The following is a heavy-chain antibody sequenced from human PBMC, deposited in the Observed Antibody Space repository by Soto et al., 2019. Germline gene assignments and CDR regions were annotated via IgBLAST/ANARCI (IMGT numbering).Heavy chain of an antibody. D-gene: IGHD3-9*01. Sequence: EVQLVESGGGLVQPGGSLRLSCVASGFTFTDYWMHWVRQAPGKGLVWVSRIDFDGSRTNYADSVKGRFTISRDNAKNTVYLHMNSLRAEDTAVFYCARGIRYKYGSDSWGQGTLVTVSS. CDR3: ARGIRYKYGSDS. J-gene: IGHJ4*02. CDR2: IDFDGSRT. CDR1: GFTFTDYW. V-gene: IGHV3-74*01.